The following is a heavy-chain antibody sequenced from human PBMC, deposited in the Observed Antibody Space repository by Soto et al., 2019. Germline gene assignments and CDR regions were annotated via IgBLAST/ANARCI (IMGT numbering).Heavy chain of an antibody. CDR1: EITFSTYA. V-gene: IGHV3-30-3*01. Sequence: QLQLVESGGGVVQPGGSLRLSCAASEITFSTYAMHWVRQAPGKGLEWVAVISFDGSTRFYTDSVQGRFTLSRDNSKNTLYLQMDSLRPEDTAVYYCVRASYSRGIYNWFDPWGQGTLVTVSS. CDR2: ISFDGSTR. D-gene: IGHD6-19*01. J-gene: IGHJ5*02. CDR3: VRASYSRGIYNWFDP.